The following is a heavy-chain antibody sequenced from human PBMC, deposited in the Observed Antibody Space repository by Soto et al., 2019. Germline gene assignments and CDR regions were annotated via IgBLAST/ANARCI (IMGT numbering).Heavy chain of an antibody. D-gene: IGHD1-1*01. CDR3: ASPKLEVAAFDI. J-gene: IGHJ3*02. V-gene: IGHV1-69*02. Sequence: GASVKVSCKASGGTFSSYTISWVRQAPGQGLEWMGRIIPILGIANYAQKFQGRVTITADKSTSTAYMELSSLRSEDTAVYYCASPKLEVAAFDIWGQGTMVTVSS. CDR2: IIPILGIA. CDR1: GGTFSSYT.